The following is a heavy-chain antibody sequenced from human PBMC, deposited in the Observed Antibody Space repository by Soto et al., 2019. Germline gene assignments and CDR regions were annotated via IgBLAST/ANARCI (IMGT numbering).Heavy chain of an antibody. CDR3: ARGGGPTTVTTNFDS. Sequence: QVQMVQSGAEVKKTGASVKVSCKASGYTFTSYYMHWVRQAPGQGLEWMGIINPSGGSTSYAQKFQGRVTMTRDTSTSTVYMELSSLRSEDTAVYYCARGGGPTTVTTNFDSWGLGTLVTVSS. CDR1: GYTFTSYY. CDR2: INPSGGST. D-gene: IGHD4-17*01. V-gene: IGHV1-46*03. J-gene: IGHJ4*02.